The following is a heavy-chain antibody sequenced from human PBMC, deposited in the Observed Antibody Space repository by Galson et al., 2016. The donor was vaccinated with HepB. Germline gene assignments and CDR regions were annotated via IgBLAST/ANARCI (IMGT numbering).Heavy chain of an antibody. CDR2: IGSTCGHT. V-gene: IGHV3-33*01. CDR3: AGDRGGCNGLGGSYYFDY. CDR1: GCNLGSYG. J-gene: IGHJ4*02. D-gene: IGHD2/OR15-2a*01. Sequence: SLRLSCEASGCNLGSYGMSWVRQTPGQAPEWLAVIGSTCGHTEYADSVRGRFTITRDDSTNMVYLQMNSLRVEDTAMYYCAGDRGGCNGLGGSYYFDYWGQGTLVTVSS.